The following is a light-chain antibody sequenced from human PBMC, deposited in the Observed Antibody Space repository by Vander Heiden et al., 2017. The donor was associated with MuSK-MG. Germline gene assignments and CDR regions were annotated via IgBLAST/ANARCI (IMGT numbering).Light chain of an antibody. Sequence: QSALTQPASVSGSPGQSITISCTGTGSDIGGSNYVSWYQQHPGKAPKRIMYEVSNRPSGLSNRFSGSKYGNKASLTISGLQAEDEADYYCSSITTSCLFGGGTKLTVL. CDR2: EVS. CDR1: GSDIGGSNY. V-gene: IGLV2-14*01. J-gene: IGLJ2*01. CDR3: SSITTSCL.